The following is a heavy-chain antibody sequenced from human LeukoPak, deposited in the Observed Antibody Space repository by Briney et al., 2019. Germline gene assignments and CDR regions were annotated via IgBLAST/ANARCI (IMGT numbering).Heavy chain of an antibody. CDR2: IYYSGST. D-gene: IGHD6-13*01. Sequence: SETLSLTCTVSGGSISPYYWSWIRQPPGKGLEWIGYIYYSGSTNYNPSLKSRVTISVDTSKNQFSLKLSSVTAADTAVYYCARQRGYSSSWYLGLMDVSGQGTTVTVSS. V-gene: IGHV4-59*08. CDR1: GGSISPYY. J-gene: IGHJ6*02. CDR3: ARQRGYSSSWYLGLMDV.